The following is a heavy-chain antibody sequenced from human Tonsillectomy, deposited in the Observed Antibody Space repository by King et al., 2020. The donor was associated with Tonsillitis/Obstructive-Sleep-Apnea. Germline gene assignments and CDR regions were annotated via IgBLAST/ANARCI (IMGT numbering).Heavy chain of an antibody. V-gene: IGHV4-34*01. CDR1: GGSFSGYY. CDR3: ARGTRGRRRPPPGGVDYYYMDV. CDR2: INHSGST. D-gene: IGHD2-8*02. J-gene: IGHJ6*03. Sequence: VQLQQWGAGLLKPSETLSLTCAVYGGSFSGYYWSWIRQPPGKGLEWIGEINHSGSTNYNPSLKSRVTISVDTSKNQFSLKLSSVTAADTAVYFCARGTRGRRRPPPGGVDYYYMDVWGKGTTVTVSS.